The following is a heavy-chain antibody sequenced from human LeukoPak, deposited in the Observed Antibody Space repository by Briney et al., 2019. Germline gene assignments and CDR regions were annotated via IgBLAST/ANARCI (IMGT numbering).Heavy chain of an antibody. Sequence: GGSLRLSCAASGFTFSSYYMSWVRQAPGKGLEWVANIKQGGSEKYYVDSVKGRFTISRDDAKNSLYLQMNSLRADDTAVYYCARDGGYCTNGVCRDYYYFYMDVWGKGTTVTVSS. CDR2: IKQGGSEK. CDR3: ARDGGYCTNGVCRDYYYFYMDV. CDR1: GFTFSSYY. J-gene: IGHJ6*03. V-gene: IGHV3-7*01. D-gene: IGHD2-8*01.